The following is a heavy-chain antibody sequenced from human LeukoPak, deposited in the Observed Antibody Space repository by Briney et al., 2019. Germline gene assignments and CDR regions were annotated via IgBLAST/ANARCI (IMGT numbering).Heavy chain of an antibody. D-gene: IGHD3-3*01. Sequence: HLGGSLRLSCSASGFTFSSYWVTWVRQAPGKGLEWVANVKQDGSERNYVDSVKGRFTISRDNAKNSLYLQMNSLRVDDTAVYYCARGHRAWSYWGQGTLVTVSS. CDR1: GFTFSSYW. CDR2: VKQDGSER. J-gene: IGHJ4*02. V-gene: IGHV3-7*01. CDR3: ARGHRAWSY.